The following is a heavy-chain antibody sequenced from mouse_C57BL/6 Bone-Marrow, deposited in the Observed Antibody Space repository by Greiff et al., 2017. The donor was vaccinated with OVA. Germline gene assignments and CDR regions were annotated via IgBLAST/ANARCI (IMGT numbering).Heavy chain of an antibody. CDR2: ISNGGGST. CDR3: ARQRGTGTFFAY. Sequence: EVKLVESGGGLVQPGGSLKLSCAASGFTFSDYYMYWVRQTPEKRLEWVAYISNGGGSTYYPDTVKGRFTISRDNAKNTLYLQMSRLKSEDTAMYYCARQRGTGTFFAYWGQGTLVTVSA. CDR1: GFTFSDYY. J-gene: IGHJ3*01. V-gene: IGHV5-12*01. D-gene: IGHD4-1*01.